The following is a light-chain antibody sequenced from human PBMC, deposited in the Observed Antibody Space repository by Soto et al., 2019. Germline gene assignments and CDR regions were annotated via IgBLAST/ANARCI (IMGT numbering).Light chain of an antibody. CDR2: WAS. J-gene: IGKJ3*01. V-gene: IGKV4-1*01. CDR3: QQYSSIPFT. CDR1: QSVLYSSNNKNY. Sequence: DIVMTQSPDSLAVSLGERATINCKSSQSVLYSSNNKNYLAWYQQKPGQPPKLLIYWASTRESGVPDRFSGSGSGTDFTLTITSLQAEDVEFYYCQQYSSIPFTFGPGTKVDI.